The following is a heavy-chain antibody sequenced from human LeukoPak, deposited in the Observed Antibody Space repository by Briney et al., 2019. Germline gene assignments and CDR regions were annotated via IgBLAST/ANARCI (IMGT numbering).Heavy chain of an antibody. CDR3: AKPNSGYDPYYFDY. Sequence: GASVKVSCKASGGTFSSYAISWVRQAPGQGLEWMGGIIPIFGTANYAQKFQGRVTITTDESTSTAYMELSSLRSDDTAVYYCAKPNSGYDPYYFDYWGQGTLVTVSS. CDR1: GGTFSSYA. J-gene: IGHJ4*02. D-gene: IGHD5-12*01. V-gene: IGHV1-69*05. CDR2: IIPIFGTA.